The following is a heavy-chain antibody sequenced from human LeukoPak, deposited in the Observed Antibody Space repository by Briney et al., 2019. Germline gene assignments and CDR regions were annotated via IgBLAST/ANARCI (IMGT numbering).Heavy chain of an antibody. J-gene: IGHJ4*02. CDR1: GFTFSRHG. CDR2: ISYDGSNK. V-gene: IGHV3-30*03. CDR3: ASRRWELLD. D-gene: IGHD1-26*01. Sequence: GGSLRLSCAPSGFTFSRHGMHWVRQAPGKGLEWVAVISYDGSNKYYADSVKGRFTISRDNSKNTLYLQMNSLRAEDTAVYYCASRRWELLDWGQGTLVTVSS.